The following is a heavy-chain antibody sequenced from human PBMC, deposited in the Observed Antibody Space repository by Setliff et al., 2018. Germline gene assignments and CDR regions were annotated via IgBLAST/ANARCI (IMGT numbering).Heavy chain of an antibody. J-gene: IGHJ4*02. CDR2: FNRGDHA. CDR3: VMGSGALGPN. Sequence: GGSLRLSCTASGLYVRVKSVTWVRQAPGKGLEWVSAFNRGDHAVYAESVKGRFLISRDSSKNTLYLQMDRLRADDTAVYYCVMGSGALGPNWGQGTLVTVSS. V-gene: IGHV3-66*01. D-gene: IGHD3-10*01. CDR1: GLYVRVKS.